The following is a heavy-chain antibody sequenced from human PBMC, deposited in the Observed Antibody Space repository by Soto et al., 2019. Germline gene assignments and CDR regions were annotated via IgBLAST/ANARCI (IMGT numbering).Heavy chain of an antibody. CDR1: GFTFSNAW. CDR3: TTDQVGATRRYYYYGMDV. J-gene: IGHJ6*02. CDR2: IKSKTDGGTT. V-gene: IGHV3-15*01. Sequence: PGGSLRLSCAASGFTFSNAWMSWVRQAPGKGLEWVGRIKSKTDGGTTDYAAPVKGRFTISRDDSKNTLYLQMNSLKTEDTAVYYCTTDQVGATRRYYYYGMDVWGQGTTVTVSS. D-gene: IGHD1-26*01.